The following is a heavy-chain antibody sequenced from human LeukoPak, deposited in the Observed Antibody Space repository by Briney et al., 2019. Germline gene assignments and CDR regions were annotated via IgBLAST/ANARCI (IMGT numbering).Heavy chain of an antibody. J-gene: IGHJ6*03. CDR1: GGSISNYY. Sequence: SETLSLTCTVTGGSISNYYWSWIRQPPGKGLEWIGYIYYSGSTNYNPSLKSRVTISVDTSKNQFSLKLSSVTAADTAVYYCARAGYYGSGSYYNIDYYYYYYMDVWGKGTTVTISS. CDR3: ARAGYYGSGSYYNIDYYYYYYMDV. D-gene: IGHD3-10*01. V-gene: IGHV4-59*01. CDR2: IYYSGST.